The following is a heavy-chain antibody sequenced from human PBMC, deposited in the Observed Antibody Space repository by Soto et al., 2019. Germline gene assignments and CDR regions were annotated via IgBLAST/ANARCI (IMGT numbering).Heavy chain of an antibody. CDR3: ARDRFPSSWSYFDY. V-gene: IGHV3-74*03. J-gene: IGHJ4*02. Sequence: PGGSLRLSCAASGFTFTTYWMHWVRQAPGKGLVWVSRINGDGSSTTYADSVKGRFTISRDNAKNTLYLQMNSLRAEDTAVYYCARDRFPSSWSYFDYWGQGTPVTVSS. D-gene: IGHD6-13*01. CDR2: INGDGSST. CDR1: GFTFTTYW.